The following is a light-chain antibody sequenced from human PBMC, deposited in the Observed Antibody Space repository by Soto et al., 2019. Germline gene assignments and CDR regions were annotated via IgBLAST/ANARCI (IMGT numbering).Light chain of an antibody. CDR2: DVS. J-gene: IGLJ1*01. V-gene: IGLV2-11*01. Sequence: QSALTQPRSLSGSPGQSVTISCTGTSSDVGDYNYVSWYQQHPGKAPKLMIYDVSKRPSGVPDRFSGSKSGNTASLTISGLQAEDEADYYCCSYAGSCSLYVFGTGTKLTVL. CDR1: SSDVGDYNY. CDR3: CSYAGSCSLYV.